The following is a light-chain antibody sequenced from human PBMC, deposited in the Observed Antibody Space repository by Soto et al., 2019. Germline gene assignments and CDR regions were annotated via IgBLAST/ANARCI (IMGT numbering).Light chain of an antibody. CDR3: QQYGNSPAT. J-gene: IGKJ1*01. CDR2: GAS. CDR1: QSVSNNF. V-gene: IGKV3-20*01. Sequence: EIVLTQSPGTLSMSPGDRATLSCRASQSVSNNFLAWYQQQPGQAPRLLVFGASSRAAGIPERFSGSGSGTDFPLTVRRLEPEDFAVYYCQQYGNSPATFGQGTKVEIK.